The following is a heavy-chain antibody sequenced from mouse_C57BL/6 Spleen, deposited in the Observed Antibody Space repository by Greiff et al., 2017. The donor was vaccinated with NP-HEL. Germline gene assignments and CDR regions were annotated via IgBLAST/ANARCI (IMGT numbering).Heavy chain of an antibody. V-gene: IGHV2-6*01. CDR1: GFSLTSYG. J-gene: IGHJ4*01. D-gene: IGHD2-5*01. CDR2: IWGVGST. CDR3: AREAYYSNYGAMDY. Sequence: VQLVESGPGLVAPSQSLSITCTVSGFSLTSYGVDWVRQSPGKGLEWLGVIWGVGSTNYNSALKSRLSISKDNSKSQVFLKMNSLQTDDTAMYYCAREAYYSNYGAMDYWGQGTSVTVSS.